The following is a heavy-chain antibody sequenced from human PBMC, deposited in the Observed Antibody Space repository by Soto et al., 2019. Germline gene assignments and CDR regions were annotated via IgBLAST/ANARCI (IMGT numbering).Heavy chain of an antibody. CDR1: GFTFTRYS. Sequence: GGSLRLSCAASGFTFTRYSMNWVRQAPGKGLEWVSSISSTTNYIYYADSMKGRFTVSRDNAKNSVYLEMNSLRAEDTAIYYCAKDQSNSNPLYYFDFWGPGTLVTVSS. D-gene: IGHD3-22*01. CDR2: ISSTTNYI. J-gene: IGHJ4*02. V-gene: IGHV3-21*04. CDR3: AKDQSNSNPLYYFDF.